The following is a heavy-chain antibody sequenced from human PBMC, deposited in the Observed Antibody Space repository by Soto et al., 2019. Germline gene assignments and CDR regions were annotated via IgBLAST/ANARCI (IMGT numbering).Heavy chain of an antibody. D-gene: IGHD1-7*01. J-gene: IGHJ3*01. CDR3: ARPLIGNTVDL. Sequence: QAQLLQSGAEVKKPGASVKVSCKASGYTFINYFIHWVRQAPGQRLEWIGIVDPSRGSADYAQKFQGRVTMTTDVSTRTVFMELSSLRSEDTAVYYCARPLIGNTVDLWGQGTTVIVSS. CDR2: VDPSRGSA. V-gene: IGHV1-46*01. CDR1: GYTFINYF.